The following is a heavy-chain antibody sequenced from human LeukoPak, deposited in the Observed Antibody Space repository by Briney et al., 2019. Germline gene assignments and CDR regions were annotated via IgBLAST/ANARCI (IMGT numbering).Heavy chain of an antibody. J-gene: IGHJ5*02. D-gene: IGHD2-2*01. CDR1: GDSVSSNSVT. CDR2: TYYRSTWYN. CDR3: ARRLTQYDCFDP. Sequence: QTLSLTCAISGDSVSSNSVTWNWIRQSPSRGLEWLGRTYYRSTWYNDYAVSVRGRITVNPDTPKNQFSLHLNSVTPEDTAVYYCARRLTQYDCFDPWGQGILVTVSS. V-gene: IGHV6-1*01.